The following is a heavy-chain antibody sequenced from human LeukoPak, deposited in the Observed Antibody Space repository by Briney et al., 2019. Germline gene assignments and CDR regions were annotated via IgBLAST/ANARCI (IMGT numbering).Heavy chain of an antibody. CDR3: ARGAFVITIFGVVITQFDY. CDR2: INHSGST. J-gene: IGHJ4*02. V-gene: IGHV4-34*01. CDR1: GGSFSGYY. Sequence: SETLSLTCAVYGGSFSGYYWSWIRQPPGKGLEWIGEINHSGSTNYNPSLKSRVTISVDTSKNQFSLKLSSVTAAYTAVYYCARGAFVITIFGVVITQFDYWGQGTLVTVSS. D-gene: IGHD3-3*01.